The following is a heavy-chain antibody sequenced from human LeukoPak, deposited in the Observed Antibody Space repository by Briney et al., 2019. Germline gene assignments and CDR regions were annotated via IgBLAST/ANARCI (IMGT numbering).Heavy chain of an antibody. CDR2: ISGSGGST. D-gene: IGHD3-10*01. CDR1: GFTFISYA. J-gene: IGHJ4*02. Sequence: GGSLRLSCAASGFTFISYAMSWVRQAPGKGLEWVSAISGSGGSTYYADSVKGRFTISRDNSKNTLYLQMNSLRAEDTAVYYCAKRSPKVKYYYDFFDYWGQGTLVTVSS. CDR3: AKRSPKVKYYYDFFDY. V-gene: IGHV3-23*01.